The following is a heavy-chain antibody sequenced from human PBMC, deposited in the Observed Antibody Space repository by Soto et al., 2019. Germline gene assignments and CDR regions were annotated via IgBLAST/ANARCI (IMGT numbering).Heavy chain of an antibody. CDR1: GFTFSGSA. CDR2: IRSKANSYAT. J-gene: IGHJ6*02. Sequence: EVQLVESGGGLVQPGGSLKLSCAASGFTFSGSAMHWVRQASGKGLEWVGRIRSKANSYATAYAASVKGRFTISRDDSEDTAYLQMNSLKSEDTAVYYCTRRSGYYGYYYYGMDVWGQGTTVTVSS. V-gene: IGHV3-73*01. CDR3: TRRSGYYGYYYYGMDV. D-gene: IGHD3-3*01.